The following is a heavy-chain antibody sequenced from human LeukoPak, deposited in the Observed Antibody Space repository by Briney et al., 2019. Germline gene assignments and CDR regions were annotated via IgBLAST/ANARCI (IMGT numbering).Heavy chain of an antibody. J-gene: IGHJ4*02. V-gene: IGHV3-48*03. CDR3: AKDQGGSGWYSPAR. Sequence: QPGGSLRLSCAASGFTFSSYEMNWVRQAPGKGLEWVSYISSSGSTIYYADSVKGRFTISRDNAKNSLYLQMNSLRAEDTAVYYCAKDQGGSGWYSPARWGQGTLVTVSS. CDR1: GFTFSSYE. D-gene: IGHD6-19*01. CDR2: ISSSGSTI.